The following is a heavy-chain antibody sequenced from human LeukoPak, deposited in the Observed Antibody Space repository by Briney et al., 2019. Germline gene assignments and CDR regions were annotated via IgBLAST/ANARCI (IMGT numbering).Heavy chain of an antibody. CDR2: IYTSGST. CDR1: GGSISSYY. CDR3: ARAAYDILTGYSRYYYMDV. Sequence: SETLSLTCTVSGGSISSYYWSWIRQPAGKGLEWIGRIYTSGSTNYNPSLKSRVTMSVDTSKNQFSLKLSSVTAADTALYYWARAAYDILTGYSRYYYMDVWGKGTTVTISS. J-gene: IGHJ6*03. V-gene: IGHV4-4*07. D-gene: IGHD3-9*01.